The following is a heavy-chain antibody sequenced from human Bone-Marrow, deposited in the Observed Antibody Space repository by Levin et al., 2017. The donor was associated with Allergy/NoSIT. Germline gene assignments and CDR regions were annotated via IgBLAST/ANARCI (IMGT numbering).Heavy chain of an antibody. Sequence: SETLSLTCRVSGGSINTNEYSWSWLRQSPGQGLEWIGYIYHSGNTYYKPSLQSRVTMSIDTSKNQFSLRLTSVTAADTATYFCARDRFGSGRLDVWGQGTTVTVS. CDR3: ARDRFGSGRLDV. D-gene: IGHD3-10*01. CDR2: IYHSGNT. CDR1: GGSINTNEYS. V-gene: IGHV4-30-2*06. J-gene: IGHJ6*02.